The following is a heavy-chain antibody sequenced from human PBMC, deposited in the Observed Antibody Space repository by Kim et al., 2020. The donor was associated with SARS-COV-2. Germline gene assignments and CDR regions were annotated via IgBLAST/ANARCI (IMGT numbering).Heavy chain of an antibody. J-gene: IGHJ6*02. V-gene: IGHV3-74*01. CDR2: INSDGSST. Sequence: GGSLRLSCAASGFTFSSYWMHWVRQAPGKGLVWVSRINSDGSSTSYADSVKGRFTISRDNAKNTLYLQMNSLRAEDTAVYYCARDRDVVVPAVYYYYYGMDVWGQGTTVTVS. CDR1: GFTFSSYW. D-gene: IGHD2-2*01. CDR3: ARDRDVVVPAVYYYYYGMDV.